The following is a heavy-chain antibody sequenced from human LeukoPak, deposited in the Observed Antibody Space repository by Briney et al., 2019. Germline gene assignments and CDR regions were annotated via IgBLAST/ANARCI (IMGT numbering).Heavy chain of an antibody. CDR1: GGSISSASYY. CDR2: IYTSGSP. Sequence: SETLSLTCTVSGGSISSASYYWSWIRQPAGKGLEWIGRIYTSGSPNYNPSLKSRVTISLDTSRNQFSRKLSSVTAADTAVYYCARYFAYGEVDPWGQGTLVTVSS. V-gene: IGHV4-61*02. D-gene: IGHD4-17*01. CDR3: ARYFAYGEVDP. J-gene: IGHJ5*02.